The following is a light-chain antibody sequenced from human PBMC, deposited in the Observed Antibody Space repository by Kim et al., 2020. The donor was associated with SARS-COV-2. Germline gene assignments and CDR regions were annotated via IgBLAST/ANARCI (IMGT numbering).Light chain of an antibody. CDR3: QQRSTWPQLT. Sequence: PGERATLSCRASQSVSDSLAWYQHKPGQAPRLLIYDASNRATDIPVRFSGNGSRTDFSLTISSLEPEDFAVYYCQQRSTWPQLTFGGGTKVDIK. V-gene: IGKV3-11*01. CDR2: DAS. J-gene: IGKJ4*01. CDR1: QSVSDS.